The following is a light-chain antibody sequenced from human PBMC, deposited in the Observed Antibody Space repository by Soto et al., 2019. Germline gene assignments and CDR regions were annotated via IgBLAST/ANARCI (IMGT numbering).Light chain of an antibody. CDR2: WAS. CDR3: QQYYSTPPT. J-gene: IGKJ4*01. V-gene: IGKV4-1*01. CDR1: QNILYNSNNKNY. Sequence: VMTQSPDSLAVSLGARATINCKSSQNILYNSNNKNYLAWYQQKPGQPPKLLIYWASTRESGVPDRFSGSGSGTDFTLTISSLQAADVAVYYCQQYYSTPPTFGGGTRVEIK.